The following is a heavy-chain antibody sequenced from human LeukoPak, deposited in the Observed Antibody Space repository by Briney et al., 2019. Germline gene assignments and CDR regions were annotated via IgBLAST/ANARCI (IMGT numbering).Heavy chain of an antibody. CDR2: ISYDGSNK. V-gene: IGHV3-30*18. J-gene: IGHJ4*02. D-gene: IGHD1-1*01. CDR1: GFTFSSYG. Sequence: RSLRLPCAASGFTFSSYGMHWVRQAPGKGLEWVAVISYDGSNKYYADSVKGRFTISRDNSKNTLYLQMNSLRAEDTAVYYCAKVSIQTYFDYWGQGTLVTVSS. CDR3: AKVSIQTYFDY.